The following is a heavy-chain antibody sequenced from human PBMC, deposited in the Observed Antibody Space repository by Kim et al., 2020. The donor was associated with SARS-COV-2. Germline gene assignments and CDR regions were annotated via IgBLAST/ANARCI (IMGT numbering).Heavy chain of an antibody. CDR1: GGSFSGFY. CDR3: ARAQAGSSSWYFADY. Sequence: SETLSLTCAVYGGSFSGFYWSWIRQPPGKGLEWIGEINHSGITNYNPSLKSRVTLSVDTSKNQFSLNLTSMTAADTAVYYCARAQAGSSSWYFADYWGLGSQVTVSS. D-gene: IGHD6-13*01. V-gene: IGHV4-34*01. CDR2: INHSGIT. J-gene: IGHJ4*02.